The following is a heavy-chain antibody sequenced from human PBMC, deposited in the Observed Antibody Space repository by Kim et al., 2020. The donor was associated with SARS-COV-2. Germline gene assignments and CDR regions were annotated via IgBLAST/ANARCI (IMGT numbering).Heavy chain of an antibody. CDR2: PEDGET. Sequence: PEDGETISAQKFRGRITMTDDTSTNTAYMELSSLRSDDTAVYYCSTGYFDYWGQGTLVTVSS. J-gene: IGHJ4*02. CDR3: STGYFDY. V-gene: IGHV1-24*01.